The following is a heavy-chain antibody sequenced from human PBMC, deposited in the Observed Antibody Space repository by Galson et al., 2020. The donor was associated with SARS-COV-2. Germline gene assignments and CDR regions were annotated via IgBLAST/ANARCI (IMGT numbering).Heavy chain of an antibody. D-gene: IGHD3-9*01. CDR3: TRGGRDWFFDY. CDR2: ISSDGINV. CDR1: GFTFNTYA. J-gene: IGHJ4*02. V-gene: IGHV3-30*01. Sequence: GESLKISCAASGFTFNTYAIHWVRQAPGKGLEWVTVISSDGINVYYADSVKGRFTISRDNSKNTVYLQMNSLRTEDTAIYHCTRGGRDWFFDYWGQGTLVTVSS.